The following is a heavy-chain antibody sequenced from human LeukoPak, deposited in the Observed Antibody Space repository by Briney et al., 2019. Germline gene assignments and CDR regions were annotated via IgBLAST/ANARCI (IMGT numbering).Heavy chain of an antibody. CDR1: GFTFSDYA. CDR2: ISYDGGSK. CDR3: ARPQGGRQLWLHFDY. J-gene: IGHJ4*02. D-gene: IGHD5-18*01. Sequence: GGSLRLSCAASGFTFSDYAIHWVRLAPGRGLEWVSVISYDGGSKYYADSVKGRFTISRDNSKNTLYLQMNSLRAEDTAVYYCARPQGGRQLWLHFDYWGQGTQLTVSS. V-gene: IGHV3-30-3*01.